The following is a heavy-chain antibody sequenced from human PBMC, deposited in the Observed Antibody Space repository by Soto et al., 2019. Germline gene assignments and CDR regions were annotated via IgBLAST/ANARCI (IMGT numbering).Heavy chain of an antibody. CDR2: IYHSGST. D-gene: IGHD3-16*01. CDR3: TRSITGYSYADT. Sequence: PSETLSLTCAVSGGSISSGGYSWSWIRQPPGKGLEWIGYIYHSGSTYYNPSLKSRVTISVDRSKNQFSLKLSSVTAADTALYYCTRSITGYSYADTWGQGTLVTVSS. J-gene: IGHJ5*02. V-gene: IGHV4-30-2*01. CDR1: GGSISSGGYS.